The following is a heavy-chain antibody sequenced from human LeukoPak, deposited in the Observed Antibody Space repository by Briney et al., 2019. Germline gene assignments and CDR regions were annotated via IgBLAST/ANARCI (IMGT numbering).Heavy chain of an antibody. D-gene: IGHD1-26*01. CDR3: VRDYRGGWNDY. V-gene: IGHV3-7*01. Sequence: GGSLRLSCAATGFTFRKHWMSWVRQTVGKGLECVAKIREDGNEKHYVDSVKGRFTISRDNAKNSLFLQMNNLRVDDTAVYYCVRDYRGGWNDYWGQGTLVTVSS. J-gene: IGHJ4*02. CDR2: IREDGNEK. CDR1: GFTFRKHW.